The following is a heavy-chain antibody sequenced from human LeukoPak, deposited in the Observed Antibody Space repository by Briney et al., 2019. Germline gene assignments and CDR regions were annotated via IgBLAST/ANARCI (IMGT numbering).Heavy chain of an antibody. Sequence: GGSLRLSCAASGFTFSSYWMHWVRHAPGKGLVWVSRIDTDGSDTTYADSAKGRFTISRDNAKNTLYLQMNSLRGEDTAVYYCARDRYPAAREFDYWGQGTLVTVSS. CDR1: GFTFSSYW. J-gene: IGHJ4*02. CDR2: IDTDGSDT. CDR3: ARDRYPAAREFDY. D-gene: IGHD2-2*01. V-gene: IGHV3-74*01.